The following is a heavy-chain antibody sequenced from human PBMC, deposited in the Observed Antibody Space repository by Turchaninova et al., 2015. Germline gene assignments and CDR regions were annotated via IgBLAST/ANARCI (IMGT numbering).Heavy chain of an antibody. D-gene: IGHD6-19*01. J-gene: IGHJ4*02. CDR1: GFAFSNYA. CDR2: IAPTGVTT. Sequence: GRVCVQPGGALALFCAGSGFAFSNYAMNWVRQAPGKGLEWVSAIAPTGVTTYYAHSVRGRFTISRDNFKNTLYLQMNSLGAEDTAVYYCGSYFTGWYTYWGQGTLVTVSS. CDR3: GSYFTGWYTY. V-gene: IGHV3-23*01.